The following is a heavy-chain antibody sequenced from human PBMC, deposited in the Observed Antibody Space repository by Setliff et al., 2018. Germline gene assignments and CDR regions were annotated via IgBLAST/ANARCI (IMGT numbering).Heavy chain of an antibody. V-gene: IGHV1-46*03. CDR3: ARDRFYNSWSGTSITAPHDAFDI. CDR1: GYTLSKYY. D-gene: IGHD3-3*01. CDR2: INPSGGLT. J-gene: IGHJ3*02. Sequence: ASVKVSCKASGYTLSKYYMHWVRQAPGQGLEWMGIINPSGGLTKYAQKFQGRVTMTSDTSMNTVYLEVSSLRSEDTAVYFCARDRFYNSWSGTSITAPHDAFDIWGQGTMVTVSS.